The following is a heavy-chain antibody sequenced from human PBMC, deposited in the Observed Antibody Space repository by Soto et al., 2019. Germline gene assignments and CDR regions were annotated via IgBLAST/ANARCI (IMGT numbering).Heavy chain of an antibody. CDR1: GFSLSTSGVG. Sequence: SGPTLVNPTQTLTLTCTFSGFSLSTSGVGVGWIRLPPGKALEWLALIYWDDDKRYSPSLKSRLTITKDTSKNQVVLTMTNMDPVDTATYYWAHSGPGFSDYIWGSYRQYYFDYWGQ. CDR3: AHSGPGFSDYIWGSYRQYYFDY. J-gene: IGHJ4*02. D-gene: IGHD3-16*02. V-gene: IGHV2-5*02. CDR2: IYWDDDK.